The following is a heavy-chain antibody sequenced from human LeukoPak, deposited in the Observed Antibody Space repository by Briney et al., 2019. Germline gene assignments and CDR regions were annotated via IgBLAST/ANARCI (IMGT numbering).Heavy chain of an antibody. Sequence: SETLSLTCTVSGGSISSYYWSWIRQPPGKGLEWIGYIYYSGSTNYNPSLKSRVTISVDTSKNQFSLKLSSVTAADTAVYYCARERGRDGYNYLYFDYWGQGTLVTVSS. CDR1: GGSISSYY. J-gene: IGHJ4*02. CDR3: ARERGRDGYNYLYFDY. V-gene: IGHV4-59*01. CDR2: IYYSGST. D-gene: IGHD5-24*01.